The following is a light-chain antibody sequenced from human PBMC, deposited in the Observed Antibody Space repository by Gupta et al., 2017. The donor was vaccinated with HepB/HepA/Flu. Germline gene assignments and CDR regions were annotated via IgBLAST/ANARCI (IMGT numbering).Light chain of an antibody. J-gene: IGKJ4*01. CDR1: QSVSSY. V-gene: IGKV3-11*01. CDR2: DAS. CDR3: QQRSNWPPLT. Sequence: EIALTQSPATLSLSPGERATLSCRASQSVSSYLAWYQQKPGQAPRLLIYDASNRATGIPARLSGSGSGTDFTLTISSLEPEDFAVYYCQQRSNWPPLTFGGGTKVEIK.